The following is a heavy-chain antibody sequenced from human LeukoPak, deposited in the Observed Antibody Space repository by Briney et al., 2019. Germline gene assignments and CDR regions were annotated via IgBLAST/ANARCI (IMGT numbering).Heavy chain of an antibody. CDR3: ARGLDSSSWYLWFDP. CDR1: GYTFTGYY. J-gene: IGHJ5*02. CDR2: INPNSGGT. Sequence: ASVKVSCKASGYTFTGYYMHWVRQATGQGLEWMGWINPNSGGTNYAQKFQGRVTMTRDTSISTAYMELSRLRSDDTAVYYCARGLDSSSWYLWFDPWGQGTLVTVSS. D-gene: IGHD6-13*01. V-gene: IGHV1-2*02.